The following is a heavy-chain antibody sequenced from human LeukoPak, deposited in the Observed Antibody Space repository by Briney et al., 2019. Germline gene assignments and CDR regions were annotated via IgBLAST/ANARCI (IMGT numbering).Heavy chain of an antibody. CDR1: GFTFSRNA. J-gene: IGHJ4*02. V-gene: IGHV3-23*01. Sequence: PGGPVTLFCAACGFTFSRNAMSGVRHAPGGGVEWVSSLSGSGGVTYYADSVKGRFTISRDNSKNTVYLQMNSLRAEDTAVYYCAKDPYYTRYFDYWGQGTLVTVSS. CDR2: LSGSGGVT. CDR3: AKDPYYTRYFDY. D-gene: IGHD3-3*01.